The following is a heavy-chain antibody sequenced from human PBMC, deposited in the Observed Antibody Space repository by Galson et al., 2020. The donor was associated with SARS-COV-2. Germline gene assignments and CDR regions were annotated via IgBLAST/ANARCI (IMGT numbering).Heavy chain of an antibody. CDR2: ISTSSTYT. J-gene: IGHJ4*02. D-gene: IGHD3-10*01. CDR1: GFTFSDYY. Sequence: GESLKISCAASGFTFSDYYMSWIRQAPGKGLEWVSHISTSSTYTTYADSVKGRFTISRDNAKNSLYLQMNSLRAEDTAVYYCARARQGSNSGFDYWGQGTLVTVSS. V-gene: IGHV3-11*05. CDR3: ARARQGSNSGFDY.